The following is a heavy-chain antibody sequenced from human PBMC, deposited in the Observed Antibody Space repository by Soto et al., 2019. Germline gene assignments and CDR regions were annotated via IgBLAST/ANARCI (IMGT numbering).Heavy chain of an antibody. CDR2: INHRGRT. CDR1: GGSFSGYY. J-gene: IGHJ4*02. V-gene: IGHV4-34*01. D-gene: IGHD3-22*01. CDR3: ARAGDNSGYAQR. Sequence: SETLSLTCAVYGGSFSGYYWSWIRQPPGKGLEWIGEINHRGRTNYNPSLRSRVTISVDTSKNQVSLKLSSVTAADTAVYYWARAGDNSGYAQRWGQGTLVTVSS.